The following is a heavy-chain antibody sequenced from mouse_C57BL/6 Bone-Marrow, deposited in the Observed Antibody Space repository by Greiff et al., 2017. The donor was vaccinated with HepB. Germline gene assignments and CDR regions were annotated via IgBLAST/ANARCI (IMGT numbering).Heavy chain of an antibody. D-gene: IGHD1-1*01. Sequence: VKLQESGAELARPGASVKLSCKASGYTFTSYGISWVKQRTGQGLEWIGEIYPRSANTYYNEKFKGRATLTADKSSSTAYMELRSRTSEDSAVYFCARSHYYGSSYVVWYFDVWGTGTTVTVSS. V-gene: IGHV1-81*01. CDR2: IYPRSANT. J-gene: IGHJ1*03. CDR1: GYTFTSYG. CDR3: ARSHYYGSSYVVWYFDV.